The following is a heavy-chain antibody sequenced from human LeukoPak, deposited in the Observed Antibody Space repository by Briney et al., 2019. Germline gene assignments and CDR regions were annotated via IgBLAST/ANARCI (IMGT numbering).Heavy chain of an antibody. CDR1: SGSIRSYY. CDR2: INFSGTT. J-gene: IGHJ6*02. D-gene: IGHD3-10*01. Sequence: SETLSLPCTVPSGSIRSYYWSWIRQPPGEGLEWIGYINFSGTTNYNPSLKSRVTISADTSKDQFSLKLTSVTAADTAVYYCARGSGALYYGMDVWGQGTTVTVSS. V-gene: IGHV4-59*01. CDR3: ARGSGALYYGMDV.